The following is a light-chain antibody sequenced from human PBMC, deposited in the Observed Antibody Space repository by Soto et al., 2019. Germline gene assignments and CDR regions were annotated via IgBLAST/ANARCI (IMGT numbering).Light chain of an antibody. CDR2: EVS. J-gene: IGLJ1*01. V-gene: IGLV2-8*01. CDR1: SSDVGGYNY. Sequence: QSVLTQPPSASGSPGKSVTISCTGTSSDVGGYNYVSWYQQHPGKAPKLMIYEVSKRPSGVPDRFSGSKSGNTASLTVSGLQSEDEADYYCSSYAGSNNLYVFGTGTKLTVL. CDR3: SSYAGSNNLYV.